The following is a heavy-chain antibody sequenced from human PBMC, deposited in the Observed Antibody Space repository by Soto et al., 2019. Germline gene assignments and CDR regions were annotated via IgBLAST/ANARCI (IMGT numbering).Heavy chain of an antibody. J-gene: IGHJ3*02. V-gene: IGHV4-39*01. CDR3: ARHFRDSGELLAFDI. D-gene: IGHD1-26*01. CDR1: GGSISSSSYY. Sequence: SETLSLTCTVSGGSISSSSYYWGWIRQPPGKGLEWIGSIYYSGSTYYNPSLKSRVTISVDTSKNQFSLKLSSVTAADTAVYYCARHFRDSGELLAFDIWGQGTMVTVSS. CDR2: IYYSGST.